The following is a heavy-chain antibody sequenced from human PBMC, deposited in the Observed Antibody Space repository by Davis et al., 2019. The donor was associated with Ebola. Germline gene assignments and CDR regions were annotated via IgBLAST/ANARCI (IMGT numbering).Heavy chain of an antibody. J-gene: IGHJ6*04. Sequence: AASVKVSCKASGYTFTSYGISWVRQAPGQGLEWMGWISAYNGNTNYAQKLQGRVTMTTDTSTSTAYMELRGLRSDDTAVYYCARDRGIVVVPAAIGYYYYGMDVWGKGTTVTVSS. D-gene: IGHD2-2*02. CDR2: ISAYNGNT. CDR3: ARDRGIVVVPAAIGYYYYGMDV. V-gene: IGHV1-18*01. CDR1: GYTFTSYG.